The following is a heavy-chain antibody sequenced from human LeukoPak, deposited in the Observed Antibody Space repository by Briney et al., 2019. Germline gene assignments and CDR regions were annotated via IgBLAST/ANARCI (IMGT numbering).Heavy chain of an antibody. D-gene: IGHD3-3*01. CDR3: ARDDRFWSGYSDY. J-gene: IGHJ4*02. CDR2: ISYDGNSK. CDR1: GFIFSSYA. V-gene: IGHV3-30-3*01. Sequence: GGSLRLSCAAAGFIFSSYAMHWVRQAPGKGLEWVAVISYDGNSKYYADSVKGRFIISRDNSKNTLFLQMNSLRAEDTAFYYCARDDRFWSGYSDYWGQGTLVAVSS.